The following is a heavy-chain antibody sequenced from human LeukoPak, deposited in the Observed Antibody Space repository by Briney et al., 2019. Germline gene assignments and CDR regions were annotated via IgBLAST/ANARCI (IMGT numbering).Heavy chain of an antibody. D-gene: IGHD3-22*01. CDR1: GFTFSSYE. CDR2: VSSSGSTI. V-gene: IGHV3-48*03. Sequence: GGSLRLSCAASGFTFSSYEMSWVRQAPGKGLEWVSYVSSSGSTIYYADSVKGRFTISRDNAKNSLYLQMSSLRAEDTAVYYCARYPYYYDSSGYYRFYYGMDVWGQGTTVTVSS. CDR3: ARYPYYYDSSGYYRFYYGMDV. J-gene: IGHJ6*02.